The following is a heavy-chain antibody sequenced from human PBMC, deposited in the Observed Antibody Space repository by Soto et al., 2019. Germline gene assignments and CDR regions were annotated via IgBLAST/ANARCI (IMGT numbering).Heavy chain of an antibody. CDR2: IYPGDSDT. Sequence: PGESLKISCGGSGYSFSTYGIGWVRQMPGKGLEWMGIIYPGDSDTRYSPSFQGQVTISVDKSISTAYLQWSSLKASDTAIYYCARLKWLSTDDYYFDYWGQGTLVTVSS. CDR3: ARLKWLSTDDYYFDY. D-gene: IGHD6-19*01. V-gene: IGHV5-51*01. CDR1: GYSFSTYG. J-gene: IGHJ4*02.